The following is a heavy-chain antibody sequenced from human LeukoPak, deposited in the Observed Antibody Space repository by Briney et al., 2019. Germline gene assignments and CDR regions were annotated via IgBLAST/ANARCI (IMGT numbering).Heavy chain of an antibody. J-gene: IGHJ3*02. Sequence: PGGSLRLSCAASGFTFSSYSMSWVRQAPGKGLEWVSAISGSGGSTYYADSVKDLFTISRDNSKNTLYLQMNSLRAEDTAVYYCAKDYYDSSGYYYGHDAFDIWGQGTMVTVSS. V-gene: IGHV3-23*01. CDR3: AKDYYDSSGYYYGHDAFDI. CDR1: GFTFSSYS. CDR2: ISGSGGST. D-gene: IGHD3-22*01.